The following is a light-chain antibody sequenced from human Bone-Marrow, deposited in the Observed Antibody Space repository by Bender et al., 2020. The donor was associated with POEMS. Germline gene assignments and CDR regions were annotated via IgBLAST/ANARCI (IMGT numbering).Light chain of an antibody. Sequence: YELTQPPSVSVSPGQTATITCSGDALPKQYTYWYQQKAGQAPVLVIYKDTERPSGIPERFAASSSGTTVTLTISGVKAEDEADYYCQSAASSSSPWVFGGGTKLTVL. CDR1: ALPKQY. CDR3: QSAASSSSPWV. CDR2: KDT. J-gene: IGLJ3*02. V-gene: IGLV3-25*03.